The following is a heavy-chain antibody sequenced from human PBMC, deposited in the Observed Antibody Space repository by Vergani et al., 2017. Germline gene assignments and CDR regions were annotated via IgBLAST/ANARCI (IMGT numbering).Heavy chain of an antibody. D-gene: IGHD3-3*01. Sequence: QVQMQESGPGLVKTSETLSLTCSASGAPISYWCWSWLRQPAGKGLEWIGRLCPSGSTNYKPSLKSRVTISVDTSKNQFSLKLSSVTAADTAVYYCASGIYDFWSGYYSYFDYWGQGTLVTVSS. J-gene: IGHJ4*02. CDR1: GAPISYWC. CDR3: ASGIYDFWSGYYSYFDY. V-gene: IGHV4-4*07. CDR2: LCPSGST.